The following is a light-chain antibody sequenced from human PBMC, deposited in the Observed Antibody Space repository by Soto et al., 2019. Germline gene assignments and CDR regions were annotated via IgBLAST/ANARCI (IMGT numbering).Light chain of an antibody. CDR3: KQYYNTTFT. CDR1: QSVLYSSNNKNY. J-gene: IGKJ3*01. CDR2: WAS. V-gene: IGKV4-1*01. Sequence: DIVMTQSPDSLAVSLGERATINCKSSQSVLYSSNNKNYLAWYQQKPEQPPKLLIYWASTRESGVPDRFSGSGSGTDFPLTIRSLHAEDVSVYYCKQYYNTTFTFGPGPKVDIK.